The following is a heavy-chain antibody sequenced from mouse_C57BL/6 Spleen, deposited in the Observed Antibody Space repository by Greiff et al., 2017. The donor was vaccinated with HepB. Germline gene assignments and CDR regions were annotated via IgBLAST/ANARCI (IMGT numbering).Heavy chain of an antibody. Sequence: EVQLHQSGAALVRPGASVKLSCTASGFNITDDYMPWVRQRPEQGLEWFGWFDPENGDTEYASKFQGKATITADTSSNTAYLQLSSLTSEDTAVYYCLGTDYWGQGTTLTVSS. CDR3: LGTDY. CDR1: GFNITDDY. J-gene: IGHJ2*01. CDR2: FDPENGDT. V-gene: IGHV14-4*01. D-gene: IGHD3-3*01.